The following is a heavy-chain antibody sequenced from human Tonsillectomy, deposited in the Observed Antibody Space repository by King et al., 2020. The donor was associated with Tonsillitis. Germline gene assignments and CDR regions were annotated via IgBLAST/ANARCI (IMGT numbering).Heavy chain of an antibody. D-gene: IGHD6-13*01. CDR1: GGSISSYY. CDR3: ARGTGLAAAGPWYFDL. CDR2: IYYSGTT. V-gene: IGHV4-59*01. Sequence: VQLQESGPGLVKPSETLSLTCIVSGGSISSYYWSWIRQPPGKGLEWIAYIYYSGTTNYNPSLKSRLAISVDTSKSQFSLNLSSVTAADTAVYYCARGTGLAAAGPWYFDLWGRGTLVTVSS. J-gene: IGHJ2*01.